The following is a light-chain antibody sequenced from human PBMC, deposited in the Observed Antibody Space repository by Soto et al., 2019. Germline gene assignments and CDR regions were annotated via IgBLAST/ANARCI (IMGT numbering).Light chain of an antibody. V-gene: IGLV1-36*01. CDR3: SVWDDNLNGWV. CDR1: SSNIGNNA. CDR2: YND. Sequence: QPVLTQPPSVSEAPRQRVTISCSGSSSNIGNNAVNWYQQFPGKAPKLLMYYNDVLPSGVSDRFSGSKSGTSASLAISGLQSEDEAEYYCSVWDDNLNGWVFGGGTKLTVL. J-gene: IGLJ3*02.